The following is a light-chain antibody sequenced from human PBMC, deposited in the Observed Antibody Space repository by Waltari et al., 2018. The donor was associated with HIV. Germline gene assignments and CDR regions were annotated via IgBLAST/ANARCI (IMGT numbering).Light chain of an antibody. J-gene: IGKJ2*01. Sequence: EIVLTQSPATLSLPPGERATLSCRASESVTRRYLDWYQQKTGPAPRLLLYGTSSRATGSPDRFTGSGSGTDFTLTISRLGPEDFSVYDGQQYVSSPYNCGQGTKLEMK. CDR3: QQYVSSPYN. CDR1: ESVTRRY. CDR2: GTS. V-gene: IGKV3-20*01.